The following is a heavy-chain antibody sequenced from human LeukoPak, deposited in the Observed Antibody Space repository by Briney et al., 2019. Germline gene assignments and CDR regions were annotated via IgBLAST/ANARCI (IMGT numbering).Heavy chain of an antibody. D-gene: IGHD6-19*01. V-gene: IGHV4-39*01. CDR1: GGSISSSSYY. CDR3: PRLIAVAASWFDP. Sequence: PSETLSLTCTVSGGSISSSSYYWGWIRQPPGKGLEWIGSIYYSGSTYYNPSLKSRVTISVDTSKNQFSLKLSSVTAADTAVYYCPRLIAVAASWFDPWDQGTLVNGSS. CDR2: IYYSGST. J-gene: IGHJ5*02.